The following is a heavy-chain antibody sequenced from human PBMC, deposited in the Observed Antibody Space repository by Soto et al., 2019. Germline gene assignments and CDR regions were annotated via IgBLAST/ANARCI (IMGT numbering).Heavy chain of an antibody. V-gene: IGHV4-34*01. J-gene: IGHJ4*02. D-gene: IGHD3-3*01. CDR1: GGSFSGYY. Sequence: PSETLSLTCAVYGGSFSGYYWSWIRQPPGKGLEWIGEINHSGSTNYNPSLKSRVTISVDTSKNQFSLKLSSVTAADTAVYYCARGVPYYDFWSGYYPPHYYFDFWGQGTLVTVSS. CDR3: ARGVPYYDFWSGYYPPHYYFDF. CDR2: INHSGST.